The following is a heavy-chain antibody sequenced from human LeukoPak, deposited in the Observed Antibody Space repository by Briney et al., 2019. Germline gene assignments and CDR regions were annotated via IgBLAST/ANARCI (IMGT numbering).Heavy chain of an antibody. CDR3: ARGPEGRITIFGVVIYNWFDP. CDR1: GYTFTGYY. CDR2: INPNSGGT. D-gene: IGHD3-3*01. Sequence: ASVKVSCKASGYTFTGYYMHWVRQAPGQGLEWMGRINPNSGGTNYAQKFQGRVTMTRDTSISTAYMELSRLRSDDTAVYYCARGPEGRITIFGVVIYNWFDPWGQGTLVTVSS. V-gene: IGHV1-2*06. J-gene: IGHJ5*02.